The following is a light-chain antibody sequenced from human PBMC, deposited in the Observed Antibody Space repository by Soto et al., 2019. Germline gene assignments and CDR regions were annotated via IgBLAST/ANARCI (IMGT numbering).Light chain of an antibody. J-gene: IGKJ1*01. CDR3: QHYGET. V-gene: IGKV3-20*01. CDR2: GAS. CDR1: QSVSSDY. Sequence: EIVLTQSPGTLSLSPGEGATLSCRASQSVSSDYLAWYQQKPGQAPRLLIYGASSRATGIPGRFSGSGSGTDFTLSISRLEPEDFAVYYCQHYGETFGPGTTVAIK.